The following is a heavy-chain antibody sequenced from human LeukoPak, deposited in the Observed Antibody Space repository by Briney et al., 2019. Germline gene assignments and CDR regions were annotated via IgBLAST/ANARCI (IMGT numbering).Heavy chain of an antibody. CDR2: IYHSGST. J-gene: IGHJ4*02. CDR1: GGSISSGGYY. V-gene: IGHV4-30-2*01. D-gene: IGHD4-11*01. CDR3: ARITVESYYFDY. Sequence: SETLSLTCTVSGGSISSGGYYWSWIRQPPGKGLEWIGYIYHSGSTYYNPSLKSRVTISVDRSKNQFSLKLSSVTAADTAVYYCARITVESYYFDYWGQGTLVTVSS.